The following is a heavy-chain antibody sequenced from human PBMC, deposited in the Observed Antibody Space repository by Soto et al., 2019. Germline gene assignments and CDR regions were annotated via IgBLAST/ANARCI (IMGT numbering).Heavy chain of an antibody. D-gene: IGHD1-26*01. CDR3: ARDSKYSPGVHDY. CDR2: IWYDGSNK. V-gene: IGHV3-33*01. Sequence: QVQLVESGGGVVQPGRSLRLSCAASGFTFSSYGMHWVRQAPGKGLEWVAVIWYDGSNKYYADSVKGRFTISRDNSKNRLYLQMNSLRAEDTAVYYCARDSKYSPGVHDYWGQGTLVTVSS. CDR1: GFTFSSYG. J-gene: IGHJ4*02.